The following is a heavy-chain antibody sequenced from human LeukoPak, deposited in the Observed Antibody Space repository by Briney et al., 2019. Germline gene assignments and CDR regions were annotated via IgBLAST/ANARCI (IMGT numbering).Heavy chain of an antibody. CDR2: ISGSGGST. J-gene: IGHJ4*02. CDR1: GFTFSSYA. D-gene: IGHD6-13*01. V-gene: IGHV3-23*01. Sequence: GGSLRLSCAASGFTFSSYAMSWVRQAPGKGLEWVSAISGSGGSTYYADSVKGRFTISRDNSKNTLYLQMNSLIAEDTAVYYCAKASRTAAGTDYFDYWGQGTLVTVCS. CDR3: AKASRTAAGTDYFDY.